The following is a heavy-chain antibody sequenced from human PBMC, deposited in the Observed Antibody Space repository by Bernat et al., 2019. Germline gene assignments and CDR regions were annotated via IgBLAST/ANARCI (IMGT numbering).Heavy chain of an antibody. CDR1: GFTFSSYG. J-gene: IGHJ4*02. Sequence: QVQLVESGGGVVQPGRSLRLSCAASGFTFSSYGMHWVRQAPGKGLEWVAVIWYDGSNKYYADSVKGRFTISRDNSKNTLYLQMNSLGAEDTAVYYCARDHGYCSSTSCYPDGYYFDYWGQGTLVTVSS. CDR3: ARDHGYCSSTSCYPDGYYFDY. CDR2: IWYDGSNK. V-gene: IGHV3-33*01. D-gene: IGHD2-2*01.